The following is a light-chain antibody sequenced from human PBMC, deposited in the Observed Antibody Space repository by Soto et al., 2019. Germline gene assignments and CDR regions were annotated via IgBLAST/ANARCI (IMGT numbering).Light chain of an antibody. V-gene: IGKV1-5*01. CDR3: QQYITFPYT. CDR1: QTISSW. Sequence: DIQMTQSPSTLSASVGDRVTITCRASQTISSWLAWYQQKPGKAPDLLIYDASSLQDGVPSRFSGRGSGTEFTLTISSLQPYDFATYFCQQYITFPYTFDQGTKLEIK. J-gene: IGKJ2*01. CDR2: DAS.